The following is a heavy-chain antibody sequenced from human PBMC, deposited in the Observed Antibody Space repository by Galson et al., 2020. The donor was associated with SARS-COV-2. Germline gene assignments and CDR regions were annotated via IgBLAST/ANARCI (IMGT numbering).Heavy chain of an antibody. J-gene: IGHJ4*02. CDR1: GFSFSDYW. CDR3: VRHSSGDY. D-gene: IGHD3-22*01. CDR2: INTYGNST. Sequence: GGSLRLSCAASGFSFSDYWMNWVRQAPGKGLVWVPRINTYGNSTNYADSVRGRFTVSRDNAKNMLYLQLNSLRADDTAVYYCVRHSSGDYWGRGTLVTVSS. V-gene: IGHV3-74*01.